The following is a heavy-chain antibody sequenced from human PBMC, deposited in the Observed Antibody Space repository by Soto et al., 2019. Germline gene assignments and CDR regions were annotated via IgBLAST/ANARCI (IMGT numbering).Heavy chain of an antibody. CDR1: GESFSGYY. V-gene: IGHV4-34*01. CDR2: ITRSGNT. CDR3: ARAVIKGHQVAGQPPVSQTPDY. Sequence: PSETLSLTCAVYGESFSGYYWTWIRQPPGEGLEWIGEITRSGNTNYNPSLKSRVTISSDTSKNQFSLELTSVTAADTAVYYCARAVIKGHQVAGQPPVSQTPDYWGQGTLVTVSS. D-gene: IGHD2-21*01. J-gene: IGHJ4*02.